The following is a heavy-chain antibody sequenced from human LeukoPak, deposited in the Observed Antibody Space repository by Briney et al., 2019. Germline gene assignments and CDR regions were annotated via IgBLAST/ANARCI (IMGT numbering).Heavy chain of an antibody. Sequence: PSETLSLTCTVSGGPISSYFWSWIRQPPGKGLEWIGYIYYSGSTNYNPSLRSRVTISVDTSKNQFSLKLSSVTAADTAVYYCARLTYYYDTSGARPYHFDYWGQGTLVTVSS. CDR1: GGPISSYF. CDR3: ARLTYYYDTSGARPYHFDY. D-gene: IGHD3-22*01. CDR2: IYYSGST. J-gene: IGHJ4*02. V-gene: IGHV4-59*01.